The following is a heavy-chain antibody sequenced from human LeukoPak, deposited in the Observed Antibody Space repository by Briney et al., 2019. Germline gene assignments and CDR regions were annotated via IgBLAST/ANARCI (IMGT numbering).Heavy chain of an antibody. Sequence: GGSLRLSCAASGFTFSSYAMHWVRQAPGKGLEWVAVISNDGSNKYYADSVKGRFTISRDNSKNTLYLQMNSLRAEDTAVYYCARSDCTNGVCYTVGYYYYGMDVWGQGTTVTVSS. CDR2: ISNDGSNK. CDR3: ARSDCTNGVCYTVGYYYYGMDV. V-gene: IGHV3-30-3*01. J-gene: IGHJ6*02. CDR1: GFTFSSYA. D-gene: IGHD2-8*01.